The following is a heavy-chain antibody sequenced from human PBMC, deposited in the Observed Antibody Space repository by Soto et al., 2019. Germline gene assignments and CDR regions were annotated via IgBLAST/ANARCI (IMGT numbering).Heavy chain of an antibody. CDR2: INSDGSVS. V-gene: IGHV3-74*01. CDR3: ARGDCVGGTCYSLVGSFYYYMDV. Sequence: EVQLVESGGGLVQPGGSLRLSCAASGFTFSNYWMYWVRQAPGKGLVWVSRINSDGSVSSYADSVKGRLTISRDNVKNTRYLQMDSRRAEDTAVYYCARGDCVGGTCYSLVGSFYYYMDVWGKGTTVTVFS. D-gene: IGHD2-15*01. CDR1: GFTFSNYW. J-gene: IGHJ6*03.